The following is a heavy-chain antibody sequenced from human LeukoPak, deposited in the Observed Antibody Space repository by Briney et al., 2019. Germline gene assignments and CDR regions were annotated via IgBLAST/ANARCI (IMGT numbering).Heavy chain of an antibody. J-gene: IGHJ4*02. CDR2: INHSGST. V-gene: IGHV4-34*01. CDR3: ARVKDHYFDY. Sequence: SETLSLTCAVYGASFSAYYWSWVRHPPGKGLEWIGEINHSGSTNYNPSLKSRATISVDTSKNQFSLKLSSVTAADTAVYYCARVKDHYFDYWGQGTLVTVSS. CDR1: GASFSAYY.